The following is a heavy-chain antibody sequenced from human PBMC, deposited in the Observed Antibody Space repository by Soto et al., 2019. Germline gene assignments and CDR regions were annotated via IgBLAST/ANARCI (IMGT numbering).Heavy chain of an antibody. J-gene: IGHJ3*02. V-gene: IGHV1-58*01. D-gene: IGHD1-26*01. CDR1: GFTFTRSA. CDR2: IVVGSGNT. CDR3: AASGRPLDAFDI. Sequence: ASVKVSCKASGFTFTRSAVQWVRQARGQRLEWIGWIVVGSGNTNYAQKFQERVTITRDMSTSTAYMELSSLRSEDTAVYYCAASGRPLDAFDIWGQGKMVTVSS.